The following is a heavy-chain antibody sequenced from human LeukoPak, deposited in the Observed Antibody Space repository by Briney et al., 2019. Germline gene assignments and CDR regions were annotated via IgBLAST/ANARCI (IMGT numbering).Heavy chain of an antibody. Sequence: GGSLRLSCAASGFTVSSNYMSWVRQAPGKGLEWVSVIYSGGSTYYADSVKGRFTISRDNSKNTLYLQMNSLRAEDTAVHYCARAQSGYLFDYWGKGTTVTVSS. CDR3: ARAQSGYLFDY. J-gene: IGHJ4*03. CDR1: GFTVSSNY. D-gene: IGHD5-12*01. V-gene: IGHV3-66*01. CDR2: IYSGGST.